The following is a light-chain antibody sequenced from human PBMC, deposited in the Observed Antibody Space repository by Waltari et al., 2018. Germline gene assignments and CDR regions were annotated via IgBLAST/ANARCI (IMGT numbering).Light chain of an antibody. CDR2: DVS. J-gene: IGLJ2*01. CDR3: SSYISSDTLEL. V-gene: IGLV2-14*03. Sequence: QSALTQPASVSGSPGKSLTISCTGTSSDVGGYNYVSWYQQHPGKAPKLIIFDVSNRPSGVSSRFSGSKSGNTASLTISGLQAQDEADYYCSSYISSDTLELFGGGTSLTVL. CDR1: SSDVGGYNY.